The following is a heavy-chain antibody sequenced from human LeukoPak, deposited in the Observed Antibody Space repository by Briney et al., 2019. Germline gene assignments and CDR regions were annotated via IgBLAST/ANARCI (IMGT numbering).Heavy chain of an antibody. J-gene: IGHJ5*02. D-gene: IGHD6-6*01. V-gene: IGHV4-59*08. CDR1: GVSISSLY. Sequence: SETLSLTCTVSGVSISSLYWSWIRQPPGKGLEWIGSVYYSGSTSYNPSLKSPVAISLDTSNNQFSLRLSSVTAADTAVYYCARRRYSSSSGWFDTWGQGTLVTVSS. CDR2: VYYSGST. CDR3: ARRRYSSSSGWFDT.